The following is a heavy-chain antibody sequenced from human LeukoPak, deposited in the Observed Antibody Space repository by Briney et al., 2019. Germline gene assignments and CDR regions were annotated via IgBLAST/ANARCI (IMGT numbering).Heavy chain of an antibody. D-gene: IGHD6-13*01. V-gene: IGHV4-34*01. Sequence: GSLRLSCAASGFTFSSYNMKWVRQPPGKGLEWIGEINHSGSTNYNPSLKSRVTISVDTSKNQFSLKLSSVTAADTAVYYCARAGDSSSWYFGYFDLWGRGTLVTVSS. CDR1: GFTFSSYN. CDR3: ARAGDSSSWYFGYFDL. J-gene: IGHJ2*01. CDR2: INHSGST.